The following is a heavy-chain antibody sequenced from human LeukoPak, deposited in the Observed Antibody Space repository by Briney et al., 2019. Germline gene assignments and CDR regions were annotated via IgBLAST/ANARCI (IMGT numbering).Heavy chain of an antibody. Sequence: ASVTVSCTASGYTFTIYDINWVRQATGQGLEWMGWMNPNSGNTGYAQKFQGRVTMTRNTSISTAYMELSSLRSEDTAVYYCARSDSTITMIVVVTSGYYGMDVWGQGTTVTVSS. V-gene: IGHV1-8*01. D-gene: IGHD3-22*01. CDR1: GYTFTIYD. J-gene: IGHJ6*02. CDR3: ARSDSTITMIVVVTSGYYGMDV. CDR2: MNPNSGNT.